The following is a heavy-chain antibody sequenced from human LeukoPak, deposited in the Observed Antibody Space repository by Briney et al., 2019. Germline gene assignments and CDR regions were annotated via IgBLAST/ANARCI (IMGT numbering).Heavy chain of an antibody. CDR3: TTAGNPNLEKSDY. V-gene: IGHV3-15*01. CDR1: GFTFRKAW. CDR2: IKSKTDGGTT. Sequence: GGSLRLSCAASGFTFRKAWMSWVRQAPGKGLEWVGRIKSKTDGGTTDYAAPVKGRFTISRDDSKNTLYLQMNSLKTEDTAVYYCTTAGNPNLEKSDYWGQGTLVTVSS. J-gene: IGHJ4*02.